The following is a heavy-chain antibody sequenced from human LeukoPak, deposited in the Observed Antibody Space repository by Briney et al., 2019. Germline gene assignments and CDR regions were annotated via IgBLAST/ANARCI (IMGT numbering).Heavy chain of an antibody. D-gene: IGHD1-26*01. Sequence: GSLRLSCAASGFTFDGYGMSWVRQAPGKGLEWVSGINWNGGSTGYADSVKGRFTISRDNAKNSLYLQMNSLRAEDTALYYCARDPSSGSPSYWGQGTLVTVSS. J-gene: IGHJ4*02. CDR3: ARDPSSGSPSY. V-gene: IGHV3-20*04. CDR1: GFTFDGYG. CDR2: INWNGGST.